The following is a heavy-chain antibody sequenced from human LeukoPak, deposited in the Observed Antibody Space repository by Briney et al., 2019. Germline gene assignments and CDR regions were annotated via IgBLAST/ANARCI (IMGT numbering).Heavy chain of an antibody. CDR2: IKSKTDGGTT. Sequence: GGSLRLSCAASGFTFSNAWMSWVRQAPGKGLEWVGRIKSKTDGGTTDYAAPVKGRFTISRDDSKNTLYLQMNSLKTEDTAVYYCTTARHFWSARDAFDIWGQGTMVTVSS. J-gene: IGHJ3*02. CDR1: GFTFSNAW. CDR3: TTARHFWSARDAFDI. D-gene: IGHD3-3*02. V-gene: IGHV3-15*01.